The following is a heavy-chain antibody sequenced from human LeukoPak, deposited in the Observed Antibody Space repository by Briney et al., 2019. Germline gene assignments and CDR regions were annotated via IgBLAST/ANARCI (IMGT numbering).Heavy chain of an antibody. CDR1: GGSISSSSYY. CDR3: ARHERDYGGNSSDY. V-gene: IGHV4-39*01. D-gene: IGHD4-23*01. CDR2: TYYSGST. Sequence: SETLSLTCTVSGGSISSSSYYWGWIRQPPGKGLEWIGSTYYSGSTYYNPSLKSRVTISVDTSKNQFSLKLSSVTAADTAVYYCARHERDYGGNSSDYWGQGTLVTVSS. J-gene: IGHJ4*02.